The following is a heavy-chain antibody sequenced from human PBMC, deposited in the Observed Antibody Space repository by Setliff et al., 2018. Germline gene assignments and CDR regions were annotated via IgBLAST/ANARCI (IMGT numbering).Heavy chain of an antibody. CDR1: GFSFSIFW. Sequence: SLKISCAGSGFSFSIFWMSWVRQAPGKGLEWVATIKQDGSEKFYVGSVRGRFTISRDNAKNSLDLQMSSLSDDDTAVYYCARTCSGSGCYAGLESWGQGTPVTVSS. V-gene: IGHV3-7*01. D-gene: IGHD2-15*01. J-gene: IGHJ4*02. CDR2: IKQDGSEK. CDR3: ARTCSGSGCYAGLES.